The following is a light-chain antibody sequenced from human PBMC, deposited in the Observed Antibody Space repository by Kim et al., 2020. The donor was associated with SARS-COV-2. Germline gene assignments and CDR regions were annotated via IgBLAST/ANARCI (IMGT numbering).Light chain of an antibody. CDR1: SLRSYY. J-gene: IGLJ2*01. CDR3: NSRDSNDNVV. Sequence: SSELTQDPAVSVALGQTVRITCQGDSLRSYYATWYQHKPGQAPILVIYGKNNRPSGIPDRFSGSGSGNTASLTITGTQAGAEADYYCNSRDSNDNVVFGG. V-gene: IGLV3-19*01. CDR2: GKN.